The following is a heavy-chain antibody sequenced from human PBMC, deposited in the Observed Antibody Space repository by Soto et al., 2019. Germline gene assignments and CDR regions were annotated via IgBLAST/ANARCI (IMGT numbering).Heavy chain of an antibody. J-gene: IGHJ6*02. CDR1: GFTFSNAW. CDR3: TTDLIVVVTAISMDV. Sequence: GGSLRLSCAASGFTFSNAWMSWVRQAPGKGLEWVGRIKSKTDGGTTDYAAPVKGRFTISRDDSKNTLYLQMNSLKTEDTAVYCCTTDLIVVVTAISMDVWGQGTTVTVSS. V-gene: IGHV3-15*01. CDR2: IKSKTDGGTT. D-gene: IGHD2-21*02.